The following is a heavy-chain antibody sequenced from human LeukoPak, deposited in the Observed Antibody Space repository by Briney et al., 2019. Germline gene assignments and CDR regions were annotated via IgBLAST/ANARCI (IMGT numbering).Heavy chain of an antibody. CDR3: AYSSGYQQH. CDR2: INHSGST. V-gene: IGHV4-34*01. D-gene: IGHD3-22*01. J-gene: IGHJ1*01. CDR1: GGSFSGYY. Sequence: PSETLSLTCVVYGGSFSGYYRSWIRQPPGKGLEWIGEINHSGSTNYNPSLKSRVTISVDTSKNQFSLRLNSVTAADTAVYYCAYSSGYQQHSGQGTLVTVSS.